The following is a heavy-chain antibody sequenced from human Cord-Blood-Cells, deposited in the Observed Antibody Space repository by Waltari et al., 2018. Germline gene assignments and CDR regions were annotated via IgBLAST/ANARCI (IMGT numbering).Heavy chain of an antibody. J-gene: IGHJ4*02. D-gene: IGHD7-27*01. CDR2: IYPGDSDT. V-gene: IGHV5-51*01. Sequence: MGIIYPGDSDTRYSPSFQGQVTISADKSISTAYLQWSSLKASDTAMYYCARLHGTGYIDYWGQGTLVTVSS. CDR3: ARLHGTGYIDY.